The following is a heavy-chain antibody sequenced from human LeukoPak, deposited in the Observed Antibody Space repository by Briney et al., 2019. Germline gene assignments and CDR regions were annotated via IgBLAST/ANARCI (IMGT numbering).Heavy chain of an antibody. V-gene: IGHV3-53*01. J-gene: IGHJ6*03. CDR2: IYADGNT. D-gene: IGHD4-17*01. CDR3: AKGGSTETLLLEWYYYYYMDV. Sequence: GGSLRLSCAASGFIVNTNYMTWVRQAPGRGLEWVSFIYADGNTYYADSVKGRFTISRDNSKNTLYLQMNSLRAEDTAVYYCAKGGSTETLLLEWYYYYYMDVWGKGTTVTISS. CDR1: GFIVNTNY.